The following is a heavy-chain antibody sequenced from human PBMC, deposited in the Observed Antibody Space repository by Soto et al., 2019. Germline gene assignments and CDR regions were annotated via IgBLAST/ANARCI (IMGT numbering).Heavy chain of an antibody. D-gene: IGHD3-22*01. J-gene: IGHJ4*02. CDR2: INHSGST. CDR1: GGSFGGYY. Sequence: PSETLSLTCAVYGGSFGGYYWTWVRQRPGTGLEWIGEINHSGSTNYNPSLKSRVTISVDTSKNQFSLKLSSVTAADTAVYYCARGYYYDSSGYYSPQFDYWGQGTLVTVS. CDR3: ARGYYYDSSGYYSPQFDY. V-gene: IGHV4-34*01.